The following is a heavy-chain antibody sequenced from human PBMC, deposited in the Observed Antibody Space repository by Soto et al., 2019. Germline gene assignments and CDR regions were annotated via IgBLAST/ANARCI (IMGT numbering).Heavy chain of an antibody. CDR1: GFTFSSYG. Sequence: QVQLVESGGGVVQPGRSLRLSCAASGFTFSSYGMHWVRQAPGKGLEWVAVIWYDGSNKYYADSVKGRFTISRDNSKNTLYLQMNSLRAEDTAVYYCASGIASAGTAAYYYYGMEVRGQGTTVTVCS. D-gene: IGHD6-13*01. CDR3: ASGIASAGTAAYYYYGMEV. J-gene: IGHJ6*02. CDR2: IWYDGSNK. V-gene: IGHV3-33*01.